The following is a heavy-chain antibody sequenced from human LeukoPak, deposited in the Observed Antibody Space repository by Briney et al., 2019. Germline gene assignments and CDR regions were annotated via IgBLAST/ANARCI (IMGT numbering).Heavy chain of an antibody. D-gene: IGHD3-22*01. CDR1: GFTFSSYS. Sequence: GGSLRLSCAASGFTFSSYSMNWVRQAPGKGLECVSSITSSSSYIYYADSVKGRFTISRDNAKNSLHLQMNSLRAEDTAVYYCARVRADSSGYYLDYWGQGTLVTVSS. CDR2: ITSSSSYI. J-gene: IGHJ4*02. CDR3: ARVRADSSGYYLDY. V-gene: IGHV3-21*01.